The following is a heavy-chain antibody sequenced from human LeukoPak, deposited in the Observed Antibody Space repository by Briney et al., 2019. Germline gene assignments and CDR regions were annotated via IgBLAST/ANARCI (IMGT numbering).Heavy chain of an antibody. Sequence: GGSLRLSCAASGFTFSSYAMSWVRQAPGKGREWVSAISGSGGRTYYAVSGEGRFPLSRDNSKNTLYLQMNSLRAEDTAVYYCAKDSGYSYGLGLDYWGQGTMVTVSS. D-gene: IGHD5-18*01. V-gene: IGHV3-23*01. CDR1: GFTFSSYA. CDR3: AKDSGYSYGLGLDY. J-gene: IGHJ4*02. CDR2: ISGSGGRT.